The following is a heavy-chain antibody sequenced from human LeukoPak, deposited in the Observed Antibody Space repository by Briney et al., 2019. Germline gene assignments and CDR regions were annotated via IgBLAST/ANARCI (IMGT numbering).Heavy chain of an antibody. CDR1: GGSISRYY. J-gene: IGHJ4*02. V-gene: IGHV4-59*08. Sequence: PSETPSLTCTVSGGSISRYYSSWIRQPPGKALDWIAYIYYSGLTNYNPSLKSRVTIAVDTTKNQFSLRLSSVTAADTAVYDCARWDSSAWFYDFWGQGTLVTVSS. CDR2: IYYSGLT. D-gene: IGHD6-19*01. CDR3: ARWDSSAWFYDF.